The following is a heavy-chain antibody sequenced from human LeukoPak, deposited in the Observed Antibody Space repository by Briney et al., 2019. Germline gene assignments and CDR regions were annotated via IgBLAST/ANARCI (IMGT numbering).Heavy chain of an antibody. D-gene: IGHD3-22*01. CDR3: ARGDYYDSSGYYRNWFDP. J-gene: IGHJ5*02. CDR2: IYISGST. CDR1: GGSISSGSYY. V-gene: IGHV4-61*02. Sequence: SETLSLTCTVSGGSISSGSYYWRWIRQPAGRGLGWIGRIYISGSTNYNPSLKSRVTISVDTSKNQFSLKLSSVTAADTAVYYCARGDYYDSSGYYRNWFDPWGQGTLVTVSS.